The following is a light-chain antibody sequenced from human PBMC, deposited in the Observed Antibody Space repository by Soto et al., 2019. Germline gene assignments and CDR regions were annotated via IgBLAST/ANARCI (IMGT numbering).Light chain of an antibody. Sequence: DIQMTQSPSSLSASIGDRVTITCRASQSITSYLNWYHQRPGTAPRLLIYDASSLNSGVPSRFSGRRSGTDFTLTISGLHPEDFATYYCEQSYSLPYTFGLGTKLENK. CDR2: DAS. CDR1: QSITSY. V-gene: IGKV1-39*01. CDR3: EQSYSLPYT. J-gene: IGKJ2*01.